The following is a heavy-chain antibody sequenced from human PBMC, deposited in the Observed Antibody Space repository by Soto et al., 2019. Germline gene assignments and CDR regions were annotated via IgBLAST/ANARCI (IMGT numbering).Heavy chain of an antibody. Sequence: QVQLVQSGAEMKKPGSSVKVSCQSSGGTFNTYAMNWVRQAPGQGPEWMGDISPMFGAANYAPKFQGRVTITADECTGTSYMQLSRLTSEDTALYFCAREVQVHTPAFVYWGQGTLVTVSS. D-gene: IGHD2-15*01. CDR3: AREVQVHTPAFVY. V-gene: IGHV1-69*19. J-gene: IGHJ4*02. CDR1: GGTFNTYA. CDR2: ISPMFGAA.